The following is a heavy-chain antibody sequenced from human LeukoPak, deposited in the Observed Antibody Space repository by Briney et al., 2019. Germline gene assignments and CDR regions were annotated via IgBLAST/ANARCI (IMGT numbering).Heavy chain of an antibody. J-gene: IGHJ6*02. Sequence: SETLSLTCTVSGGSISSYYWSSICEPPRKGLWRIWRIYTSGSTNYNPSLKSRVTMSVDTSKNQFSLKLSSVTAADTAVYYCARDLDRPTNYYGMDVWGQGTTVTVSS. CDR3: ARDLDRPTNYYGMDV. CDR2: IYTSGST. CDR1: GGSISSYY. V-gene: IGHV4-4*07. D-gene: IGHD5-24*01.